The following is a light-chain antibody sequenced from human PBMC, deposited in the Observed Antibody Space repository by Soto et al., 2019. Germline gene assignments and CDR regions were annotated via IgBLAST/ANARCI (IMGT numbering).Light chain of an antibody. V-gene: IGLV4-69*01. CDR2: LNIDGSH. J-gene: IGLJ2*01. CDR1: SGHSSYA. CDR3: QTWGTGIVV. Sequence: QPVLTQSPSASASLGASVKLTCTLSSGHSSYAIAWHQQQPEKGPRYLMNLNIDGSHSKGDVIPDRFSGSSSGAARYLTISSLQYEDAADYYCQTWGTGIVVFGGGTKLTVL.